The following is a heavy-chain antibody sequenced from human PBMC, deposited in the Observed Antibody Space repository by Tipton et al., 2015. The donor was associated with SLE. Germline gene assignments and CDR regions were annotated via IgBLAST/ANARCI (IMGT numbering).Heavy chain of an antibody. CDR3: ARHSPNWFDP. J-gene: IGHJ5*02. Sequence: TLSLTCTVSGGSVRSHYWSWIRQSPGKGLVWIGYISDSGSTHYNPSLKSRVAISVDTSKNHFSLILTSVSAADTAVYYCARHSPNWFDPWGQGMLVTVSS. V-gene: IGHV4-59*08. CDR1: GGSVRSHY. CDR2: ISDSGST.